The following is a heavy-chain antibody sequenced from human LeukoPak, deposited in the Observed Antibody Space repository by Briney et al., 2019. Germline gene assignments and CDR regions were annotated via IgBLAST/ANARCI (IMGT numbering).Heavy chain of an antibody. V-gene: IGHV4-34*01. CDR3: ARARGVIGRQRGVRLDY. J-gene: IGHJ4*02. CDR1: GGSFSGYY. Sequence: SETLSLTCAVYGGSFSGYYWSWIRQPPGKGLEWIGEVNHSGSTNYNPSLKSRVTISVDTSKNQFSLKLSSVTAADTAVYYCARARGVIGRQRGVRLDYWGQGTLVTVSS. D-gene: IGHD3-10*01. CDR2: VNHSGST.